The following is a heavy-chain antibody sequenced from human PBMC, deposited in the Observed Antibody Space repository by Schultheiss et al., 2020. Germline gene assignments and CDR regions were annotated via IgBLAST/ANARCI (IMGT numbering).Heavy chain of an antibody. Sequence: GESLKISCAASGFTFSNAWMSWVRQAPGKGLEWVAVISYDGSNKYYADSVKGRFTISRENAKDSVYLQMNSLRVGDTAVYYCVRGYYDSRDRYYFDSWGQGTLVTVSS. CDR1: GFTFSNAW. V-gene: IGHV3-30*14. D-gene: IGHD3-22*01. CDR3: VRGYYDSRDRYYFDS. J-gene: IGHJ4*02. CDR2: ISYDGSNK.